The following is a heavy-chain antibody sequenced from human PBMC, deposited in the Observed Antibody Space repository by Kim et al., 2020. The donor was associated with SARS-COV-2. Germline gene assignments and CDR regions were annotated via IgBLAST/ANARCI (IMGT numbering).Heavy chain of an antibody. V-gene: IGHV3-30*01. Sequence: KGRFTTSRDNSKNTLYLQMNSLRAEDTAVYYCARDDRSGWYSLGGPVDYWGQGTLVTVSS. CDR3: ARDDRSGWYSLGGPVDY. D-gene: IGHD6-19*01. J-gene: IGHJ4*02.